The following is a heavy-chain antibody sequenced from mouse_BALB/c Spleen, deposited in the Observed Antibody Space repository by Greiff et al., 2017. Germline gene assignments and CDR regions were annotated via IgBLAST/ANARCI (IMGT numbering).Heavy chain of an antibody. V-gene: IGHV1-63*02. J-gene: IGHJ1*01. CDR1: GYTFTNYW. CDR2: IYPGGGYT. CDR3: AIYYRYDVWYFYV. D-gene: IGHD2-14*01. Sequence: VKLQQSGAELVRPGTSVKISCKASGYTFTNYWLGWVKQRPGHGLEWIGDIYPGGGYTNYNEKFKGKATLTADTSSSTAYMQLSSLTSEDSAVYFCAIYYRYDVWYFYVWGAGTTVTVSS.